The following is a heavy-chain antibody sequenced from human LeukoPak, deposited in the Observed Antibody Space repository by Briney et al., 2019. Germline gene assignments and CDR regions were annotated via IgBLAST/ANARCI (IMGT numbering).Heavy chain of an antibody. Sequence: ETLSLTCTVSGGSISSHYWSWIRQPPRKRLGWIGYIYYSGSTNYNPSLKSRVTISVDTSKNQFSLKLSSVTAADTAVYYCARVERESYDILTGYSYYFDFWGQGTLVTVSS. CDR2: IYYSGST. D-gene: IGHD3-9*01. J-gene: IGHJ4*02. CDR1: GGSISSHY. V-gene: IGHV4-59*11. CDR3: ARVERESYDILTGYSYYFDF.